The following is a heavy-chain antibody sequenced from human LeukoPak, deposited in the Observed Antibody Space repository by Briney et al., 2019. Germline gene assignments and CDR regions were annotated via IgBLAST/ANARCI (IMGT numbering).Heavy chain of an antibody. J-gene: IGHJ5*02. Sequence: GASVKVSCKASGYTFTSYGISWVRQAPGQGLEWMGGISAYSSNTNYAQNLQGRFTMTTDTSTNTTYMELRSMRSDDTAVYCCGSAMGYCSSTRCYRWFDPWGEGTLVTVSS. V-gene: IGHV1-18*01. CDR1: GYTFTSYG. D-gene: IGHD2-2*02. CDR2: ISAYSSNT. CDR3: GSAMGYCSSTRCYRWFDP.